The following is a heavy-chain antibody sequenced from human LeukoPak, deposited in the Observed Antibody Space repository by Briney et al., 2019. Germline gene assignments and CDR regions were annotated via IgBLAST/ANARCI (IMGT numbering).Heavy chain of an antibody. J-gene: IGHJ4*02. V-gene: IGHV3-20*04. CDR1: VLTFSSYA. CDR3: ARDSYYDILTGYYPPDY. CDR2: NNWNGDNT. D-gene: IGHD3-9*01. Sequence: GGSLRLSCAASVLTFSSYAMSWVRQAPVKGLEWVSDNNWNGDNTGYADSVRGRFTISRDNAKNSLYLQMNSLRAEDTALYYCARDSYYDILTGYYPPDYWGQGTLVTVSS.